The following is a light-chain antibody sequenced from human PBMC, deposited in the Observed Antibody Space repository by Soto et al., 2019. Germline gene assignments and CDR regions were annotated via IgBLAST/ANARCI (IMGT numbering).Light chain of an antibody. CDR2: GAS. V-gene: IGKV3-20*01. Sequence: IVLTQLPGTRTLTPEERATVSCRASQTVSSGFLAWYQQKVGQAPRLLIYGASTRATGIPDRFSGSGSGTDFTLTISSLQPEDFAVYCCQQYGRSPWTSGQGTKVAI. CDR3: QQYGRSPWT. J-gene: IGKJ1*01. CDR1: QTVSSGF.